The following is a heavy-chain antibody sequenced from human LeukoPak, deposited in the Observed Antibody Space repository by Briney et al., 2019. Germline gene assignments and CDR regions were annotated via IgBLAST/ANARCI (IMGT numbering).Heavy chain of an antibody. D-gene: IGHD3-16*02. CDR1: GCTFTGYY. V-gene: IGHV1-2*02. CDR3: ARDSSYDYVWGSYRWGFDY. J-gene: IGHJ4*02. CDR2: INPNSGGT. Sequence: ASVKVSCKASGCTFTGYYMHWVRQAPGQGLEWMGWINPNSGGTNYAQKFQGRVTMTRDTSISTAYMELSRLRSDDTAVYYCARDSSYDYVWGSYRWGFDYWGQGTLVTVSS.